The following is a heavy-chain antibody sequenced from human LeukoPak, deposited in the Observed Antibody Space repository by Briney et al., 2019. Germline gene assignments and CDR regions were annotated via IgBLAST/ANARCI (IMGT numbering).Heavy chain of an antibody. J-gene: IGHJ6*03. CDR2: ISSGGNTI. V-gene: IGHV3-48*01. CDR3: ARVTLWGSGSYLAYYYMDV. CDR1: GFTFNSET. Sequence: GGSLRLSCAASGFTFNSETMNWVRQAPGKGLEWVSYISSGGNTIYYADSVKGRFTISRDNAKNSLYLQMNSRRAEDTAVYYCARVTLWGSGSYLAYYYMDVWGKGTTVTVSS. D-gene: IGHD3-10*01.